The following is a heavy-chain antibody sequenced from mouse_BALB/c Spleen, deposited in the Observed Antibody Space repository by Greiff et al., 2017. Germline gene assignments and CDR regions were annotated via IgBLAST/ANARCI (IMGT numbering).Heavy chain of an antibody. CDR2: INPSSGYT. CDR3: ARSPTTVVATDY. D-gene: IGHD1-1*01. Sequence: VQLQQSGAELARPGASVKMSCKASGYTFTSYTMHWVKQRPGQGLEWIGYINPSSGYTNYNQKFKDKATLTADKSSSTAYMQLSSLTSEDSAVYYCARSPTTVVATDYWGQGTTLTVSS. V-gene: IGHV1-4*01. CDR1: GYTFTSYT. J-gene: IGHJ2*01.